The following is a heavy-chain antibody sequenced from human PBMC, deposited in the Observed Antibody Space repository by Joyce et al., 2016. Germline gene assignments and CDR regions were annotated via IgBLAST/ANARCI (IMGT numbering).Heavy chain of an antibody. V-gene: IGHV5-51*01. Sequence: EVQVVQSGGEVKKPGESLKISCEGFGFSFTNYWIGWVRQMPGKGLEWMVIINPVDSDTRYSPASQGQVTISADKSTNTAYLQWRSLKASDTAIYYCARHRAAGGGYYYGMDVWGRGTTVTVSS. CDR1: GFSFTNYW. CDR3: ARHRAAGGGYYYGMDV. D-gene: IGHD6-13*01. CDR2: INPVDSDT. J-gene: IGHJ6*02.